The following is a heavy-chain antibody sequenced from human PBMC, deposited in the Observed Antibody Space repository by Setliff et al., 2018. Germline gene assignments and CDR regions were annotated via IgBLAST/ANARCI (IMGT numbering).Heavy chain of an antibody. V-gene: IGHV3-21*04. J-gene: IGHJ4*02. D-gene: IGHD6-19*01. CDR1: GVFFRNYH. CDR2: YSGSTSKYI. CDR3: ARAALLDGGKVSGALFDY. Sequence: PGGSLRLSCAVSGVFFRNYHVTWVRQAPGKGLEWVSSYSGSTSKYIFYADSVEGRFSISRDNAENSLYLQMNSLRAEDTALYYCARAALLDGGKVSGALFDYWGQGTLVTVS.